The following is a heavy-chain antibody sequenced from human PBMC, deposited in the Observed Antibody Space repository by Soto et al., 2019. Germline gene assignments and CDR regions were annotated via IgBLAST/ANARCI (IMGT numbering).Heavy chain of an antibody. Sequence: ASVKVSCKVSGYTLTELSMHWVRQAPGKGLEWMGGFDPEEGETIYAQKFQGRVTMTEDTSTDTADMELSSLRSEDTAVYCCATAPLQRYSSSSWFGRLLYNPYHWCRPWRQGXLAT. CDR1: GYTLTELS. CDR3: ATAPLQRYSSSSWFGRLLYNPYHWCRP. V-gene: IGHV1-24*01. CDR2: FDPEEGET. J-gene: IGHJ5*02. D-gene: IGHD6-6*01.